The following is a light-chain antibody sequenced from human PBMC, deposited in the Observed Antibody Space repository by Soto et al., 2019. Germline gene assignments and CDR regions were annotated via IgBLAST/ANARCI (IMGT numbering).Light chain of an antibody. J-gene: IGKJ1*01. Sequence: EIVMTQSPATLSVSPVEGATLSCRASQSVSTNLAWYQQKPGQAPRLLIYGASSRATGIPARFSGSGSGTEFTLTISSLQSEDFAIYYCQQYNNWSWTFGQGTKVEIE. CDR1: QSVSTN. V-gene: IGKV3-15*01. CDR2: GAS. CDR3: QQYNNWSWT.